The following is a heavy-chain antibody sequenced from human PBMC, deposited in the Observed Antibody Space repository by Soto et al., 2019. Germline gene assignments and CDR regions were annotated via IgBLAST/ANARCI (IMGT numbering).Heavy chain of an antibody. CDR3: ARDRCSGGSCYWGGHYGMDV. CDR1: GGTFSSYA. D-gene: IGHD2-15*01. V-gene: IGHV1-69*13. Sequence: SSVKVSCKASGGTFSSYAISWVRQAPGQGLEWMGGIIPIFGTANYAQKFQGRVTITADESTSTAYMELSSLRSEDTAVYYCARDRCSGGSCYWGGHYGMDVWGQGTTVTVSS. J-gene: IGHJ6*02. CDR2: IIPIFGTA.